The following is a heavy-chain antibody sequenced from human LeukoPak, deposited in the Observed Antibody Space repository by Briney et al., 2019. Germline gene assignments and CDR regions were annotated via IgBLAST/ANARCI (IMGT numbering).Heavy chain of an antibody. CDR2: TYYSGST. CDR3: ARPYYYDSRIDP. CDR1: GGSISSGDYY. V-gene: IGHV4-30-4*01. D-gene: IGHD3-22*01. J-gene: IGHJ5*02. Sequence: ASETLSLTCTVSGGSISSGDYYWSWIRQPPGKGLEWIGYTYYSGSTYYNPSLKNRVSISVDTSKNQFSLNLSSVTAADTAVYYCARPYYYDSRIDPWGQGTLVTVSS.